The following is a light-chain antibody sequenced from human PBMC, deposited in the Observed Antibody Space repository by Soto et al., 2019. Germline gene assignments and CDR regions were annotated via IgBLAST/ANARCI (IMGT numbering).Light chain of an antibody. V-gene: IGLV1-44*01. J-gene: IGLJ1*01. CDR1: SSHIGSNT. Sequence: QSVLTQPPSASGTPGQRVIISCSGSSSHIGSNTVNWYQQLPGTAPKLLIYSNNQRPSGVPDRFSGSKSGTSASLAISGLQSEDDAVYYMAAWDDSLNGRYVFGPGT. CDR2: SNN. CDR3: AAWDDSLNGRYV.